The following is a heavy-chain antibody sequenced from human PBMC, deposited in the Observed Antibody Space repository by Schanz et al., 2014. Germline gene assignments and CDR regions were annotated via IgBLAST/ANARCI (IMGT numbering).Heavy chain of an antibody. D-gene: IGHD2-21*02. V-gene: IGHV3-21*01. CDR1: GFTFSSYA. CDR3: VRERTNYGGNSYFFDH. CDR2: ISSRSSHI. J-gene: IGHJ4*02. Sequence: ESGGGLVQPGGSLRLSCAASGFTFSSYAMSWVRQAPGKGLEWVSSISSRSSHIYYADSVKGRFTVSRDNAKNSVYLQMNGLRVEDTAVYYCVRERTNYGGNSYFFDHWGQGTLVTVSS.